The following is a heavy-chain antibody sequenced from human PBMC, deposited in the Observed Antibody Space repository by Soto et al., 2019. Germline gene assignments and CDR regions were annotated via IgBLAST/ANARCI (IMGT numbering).Heavy chain of an antibody. Sequence: QVQLQESGPGLVKPSQTLSLTCTVSGGSISSGGYSWSWIRQHPGKGLEWIGYIYYSGSTYYNPSLTSRVTISVDTSKNQFSLKLSSVTAADTAVYYCAREGGIVGATAADYWGQGTLVTVSS. CDR2: IYYSGST. CDR1: GGSISSGGYS. CDR3: AREGGIVGATAADY. V-gene: IGHV4-31*03. J-gene: IGHJ4*02. D-gene: IGHD1-26*01.